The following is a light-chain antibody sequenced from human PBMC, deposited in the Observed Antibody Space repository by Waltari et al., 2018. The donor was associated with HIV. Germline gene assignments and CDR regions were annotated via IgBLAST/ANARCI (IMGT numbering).Light chain of an antibody. CDR2: EVN. CDR1: SSDVGAYNL. Sequence: SALTQPASVSGSPGQSITISCTGTSSDVGAYNLVSWYQQHPGKAPKFIIYEVNKRPSEVSIRFSGSKSGNTASLTIAGLQAEDEADYYCCSYAGRSTLEVFGGGTNVTVL. V-gene: IGLV2-23*02. CDR3: CSYAGRSTLEV. J-gene: IGLJ2*01.